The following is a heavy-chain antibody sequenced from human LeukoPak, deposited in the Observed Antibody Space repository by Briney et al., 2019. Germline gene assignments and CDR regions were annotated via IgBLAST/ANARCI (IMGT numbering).Heavy chain of an antibody. D-gene: IGHD6-19*01. V-gene: IGHV1-46*01. CDR2: INPSGGST. Sequence: GASVKVSCKASGYTFTSYYMHWVRQAPGQGLEWMGIINPSGGSTSYAQKLQGRVTMTRDTSTSTAYMELRSLRSDDTAVYYCARDYGEYSSGWPPWGQGTLVTVSS. CDR3: ARDYGEYSSGWPP. CDR1: GYTFTSYY. J-gene: IGHJ5*02.